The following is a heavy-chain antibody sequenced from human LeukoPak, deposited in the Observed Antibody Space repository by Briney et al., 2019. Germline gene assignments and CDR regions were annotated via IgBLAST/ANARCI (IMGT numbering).Heavy chain of an antibody. V-gene: IGHV3-23*01. J-gene: IGHJ4*01. Sequence: GGTLRLSCVASGLTINNYGMHWVRQAPGKGLEWVSGISASGGTTYHADSVKGRFTISRDNSKNTMALQMNSLRADDTAVYYCAKDVEDLGVSTAHYFDYWGQGTLVTVSS. D-gene: IGHD5/OR15-5a*01. CDR1: GLTINNYG. CDR2: ISASGGTT. CDR3: AKDVEDLGVSTAHYFDY.